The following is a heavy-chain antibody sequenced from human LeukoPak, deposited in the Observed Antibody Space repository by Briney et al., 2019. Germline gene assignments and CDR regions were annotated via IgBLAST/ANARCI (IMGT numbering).Heavy chain of an antibody. CDR3: AKVSDSSSWYRPPDY. Sequence: GGSLRLSCAASGFTFSNNAVHWVRQAPGKGLEWVALISYDGNTKYYADSVQGRFTISRDTSKSMVYLQMNSLRAEDTAVYYCAKVSDSSSWYRPPDYWGQGTLVTVSS. J-gene: IGHJ4*02. CDR1: GFTFSNNA. V-gene: IGHV3-30-3*01. D-gene: IGHD6-13*01. CDR2: ISYDGNTK.